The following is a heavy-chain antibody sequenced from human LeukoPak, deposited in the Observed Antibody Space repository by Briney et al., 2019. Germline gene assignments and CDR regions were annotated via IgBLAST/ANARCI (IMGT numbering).Heavy chain of an antibody. CDR1: GFTFSSHA. J-gene: IGHJ5*02. CDR3: ASLGGLDP. Sequence: GGSLRLSCAASGFTFSSHAMSWVRQAPGKGLEWVSAISGTGGSTYYADSVEGRFTISRDNSKNTLYLQMDSLRAEDTAVYYCASLGGLDPWGQGTLVTVSS. D-gene: IGHD3-16*01. V-gene: IGHV3-23*01. CDR2: ISGTGGST.